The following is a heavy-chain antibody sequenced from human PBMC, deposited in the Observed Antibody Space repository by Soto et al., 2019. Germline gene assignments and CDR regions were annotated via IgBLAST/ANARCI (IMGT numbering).Heavy chain of an antibody. CDR2: IYYSGST. Sequence: SETLSLPCTVSGGSISSHYWSWIRQPPGKGLEWIGYIYYSGSTNYNPSLKSRVTISVDTSKNQFSLKLSSVTAADTAVYYCARAWGEAFDYWGQGTLVTVSS. V-gene: IGHV4-59*11. D-gene: IGHD3-16*01. J-gene: IGHJ4*02. CDR1: GGSISSHY. CDR3: ARAWGEAFDY.